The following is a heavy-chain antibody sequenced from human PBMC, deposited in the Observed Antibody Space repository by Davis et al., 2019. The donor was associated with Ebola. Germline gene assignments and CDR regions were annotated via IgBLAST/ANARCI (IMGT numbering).Heavy chain of an antibody. D-gene: IGHD1-26*01. Sequence: AASVKVSCKASGYTFTGYYMHWVRQAPGQGLEWMGWINPNSGGTNYAQKFQGWVTMTRDTSISTAYMELRSLRSDDTAVYYCARDRMPSIVGAKEGFDYWGQGTLVTVSS. CDR2: INPNSGGT. CDR3: ARDRMPSIVGAKEGFDY. CDR1: GYTFTGYY. J-gene: IGHJ4*02. V-gene: IGHV1-2*04.